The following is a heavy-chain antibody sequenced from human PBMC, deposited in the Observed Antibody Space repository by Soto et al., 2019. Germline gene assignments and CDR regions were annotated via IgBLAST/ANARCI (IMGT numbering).Heavy chain of an antibody. J-gene: IGHJ4*02. D-gene: IGHD6-13*01. V-gene: IGHV3-23*01. Sequence: GGSLRLSCAASGFTFSSYAMSWVRQAPGKRLEWVSAISGSGGSTYYADSVKGRFTISRDNSKNTLYLQMNSLRAEDTAVYYCAKDLKVLARYSSSWGVFDYWGQGTLVTVSS. CDR1: GFTFSSYA. CDR3: AKDLKVLARYSSSWGVFDY. CDR2: ISGSGGST.